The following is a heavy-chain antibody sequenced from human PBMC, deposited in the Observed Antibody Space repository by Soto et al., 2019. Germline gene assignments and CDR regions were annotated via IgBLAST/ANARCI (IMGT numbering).Heavy chain of an antibody. CDR1: EFNFSSYA. CDR3: AKGRRALAARPSQFDY. D-gene: IGHD6-6*01. CDR2: ISGSGGST. J-gene: IGHJ4*02. V-gene: IGHV3-23*01. Sequence: VGSLSRSCTASEFNFSSYAMSGVRQAPGEGLEWVSAISGSGGSTYYADSVKGRFTISRDNSKNTLYLQMNSLRAEDTAVYYCAKGRRALAARPSQFDYWGQGTLVTVSS.